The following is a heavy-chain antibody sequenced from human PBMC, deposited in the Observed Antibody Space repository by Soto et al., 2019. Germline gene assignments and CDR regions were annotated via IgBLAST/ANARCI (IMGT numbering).Heavy chain of an antibody. CDR2: IYYSGST. CDR3: ARSGSGYSGYDYFDS. J-gene: IGHJ4*02. V-gene: IGHV4-61*01. D-gene: IGHD5-12*01. Sequence: PSETLSLTCTVSGGSVTSGRYYWSWIRQPPGKGLEWIGYIYYSGSTNYNPSLKSRVTMSVDTSKNQFSLKVSSVTAADTAVYYCARSGSGYSGYDYFDSWGQGTLFTVSS. CDR1: GGSVTSGRYY.